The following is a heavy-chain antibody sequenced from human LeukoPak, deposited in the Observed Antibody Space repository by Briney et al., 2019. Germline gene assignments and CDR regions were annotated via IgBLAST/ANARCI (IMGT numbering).Heavy chain of an antibody. CDR3: ARDSNLYYYYYMDV. V-gene: IGHV1-2*02. Sequence: ASVKVSCKASGYTFTGYYMHWVRHAPGQGLEWMGWINPSSGGTNYAQNFQGRVTMTRDMSTSTVYMELSSLRSEDTAVYYCARDSNLYYYYYMDVWGKGTTVTVSS. CDR1: GYTFTGYY. D-gene: IGHD1-14*01. J-gene: IGHJ6*03. CDR2: INPSSGGT.